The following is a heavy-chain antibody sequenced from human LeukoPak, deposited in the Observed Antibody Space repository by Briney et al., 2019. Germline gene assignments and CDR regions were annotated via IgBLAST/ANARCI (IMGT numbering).Heavy chain of an antibody. J-gene: IGHJ3*02. Sequence: PSETLSLTCTASGGSIGSYYWSWIRQPPGKGLEWIGYIYDSGSTNYNPSLKSRVTISVDTSKNQFSLKLSSVTAADTAVYYCACLTTADAFDIWGQGTMVTVSS. CDR1: GGSIGSYY. D-gene: IGHD3-22*01. CDR3: ACLTTADAFDI. V-gene: IGHV4-59*01. CDR2: IYDSGST.